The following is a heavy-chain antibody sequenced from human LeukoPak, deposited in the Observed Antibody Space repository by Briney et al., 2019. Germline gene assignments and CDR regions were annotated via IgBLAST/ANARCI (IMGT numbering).Heavy chain of an antibody. CDR3: TRGGGGSFPHY. D-gene: IGHD2-21*01. J-gene: IGHJ4*02. V-gene: IGHV3-7*05. CDR2: IKPDGSEK. CDR1: GLTFSGYW. Sequence: GGSLRLSCAGSGLTFSGYWMTWVRQAPGKGLEWVANIKPDGSEKAYVDSVKGRFTISRDNAKNSLYLQMNSLRAEDTAVYYCTRGGGGSFPHYWGQGTLVTVSS.